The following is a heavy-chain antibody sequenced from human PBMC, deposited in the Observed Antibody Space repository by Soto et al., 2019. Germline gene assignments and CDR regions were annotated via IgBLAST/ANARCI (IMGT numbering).Heavy chain of an antibody. CDR2: SIPHFGTT. CDR3: ARGGELAGWMPFDS. D-gene: IGHD6-19*01. V-gene: IGHV1-69*01. Sequence: QVNLVQSGAEVKKPGSSLKVSCRASGGPFTPYGFNWGRQAPGKGLEWMGGSIPHFGTTTYAQNFQVRVKITADQSTTTAYMEMSGLTSEDTAVYFCARGGELAGWMPFDSWGQGTLVTVSS. CDR1: GGPFTPYG. J-gene: IGHJ4*02.